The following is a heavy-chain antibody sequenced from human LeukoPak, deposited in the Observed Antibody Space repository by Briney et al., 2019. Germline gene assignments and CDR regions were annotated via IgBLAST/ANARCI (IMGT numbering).Heavy chain of an antibody. CDR3: AKGSGYEAKYYYYYMDV. J-gene: IGHJ6*03. CDR2: ISGSGSNT. CDR1: GITFSTYG. Sequence: TGGSLRLSCAASGITFSTYGMNWVRQTPGKGLEWVSAISGSGSNTYYADSVKGRFTISRDNSKNTLYLHVNSLRPEDTAVYYCAKGSGYEAKYYYYYMDVWGKGTTVTISS. V-gene: IGHV3-23*01. D-gene: IGHD5-12*01.